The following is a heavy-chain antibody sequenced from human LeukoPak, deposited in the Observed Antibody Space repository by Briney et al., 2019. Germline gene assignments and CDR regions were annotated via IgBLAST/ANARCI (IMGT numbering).Heavy chain of an antibody. D-gene: IGHD6-13*01. Sequence: SETLSLTCTVSGGSISSSSYYWGWIRQPPGKGLEWIGSIYYSGNTYYNPSLKSRVTISVDTSTNQFSLKLSSVTAADTAVYYCARRSISWYYFDYWGQGTLVTVSS. V-gene: IGHV4-39*01. CDR2: IYYSGNT. J-gene: IGHJ4*02. CDR3: ARRSISWYYFDY. CDR1: GGSISSSSYY.